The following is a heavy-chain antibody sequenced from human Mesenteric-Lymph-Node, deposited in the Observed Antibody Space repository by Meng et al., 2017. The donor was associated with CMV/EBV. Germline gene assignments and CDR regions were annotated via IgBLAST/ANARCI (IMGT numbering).Heavy chain of an antibody. CDR1: GFTFRSYW. CDR3: ARDLWGYFDY. V-gene: IGHV3-7*01. CDR2: IKQDGSEK. Sequence: LSCAASGFTFRSYWMSWVRQAPGKGLEWVANIKQDGSEKYYVDSVKGRFTISRDNAKNSLYLQMNSLRAEDTAVYYCARDLWGYFDYWGQGTLVTVSS. D-gene: IGHD2/OR15-2a*01. J-gene: IGHJ4*02.